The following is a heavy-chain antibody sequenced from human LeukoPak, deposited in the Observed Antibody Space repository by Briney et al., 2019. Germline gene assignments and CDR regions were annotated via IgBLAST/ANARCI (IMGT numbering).Heavy chain of an antibody. Sequence: GGSLRLSCAASGFTFSSYGMHWVRQAPGKGLGWGAVISYDGSNKYYADSVKSRFTISRDNSKNTLFLQMNSLRAEDTAVYYCAKDPRSSDWFDYWRQATLVTLSS. D-gene: IGHD6-19*01. CDR3: AKDPRSSDWFDY. CDR2: ISYDGSNK. J-gene: IGHJ4*02. CDR1: GFTFSSYG. V-gene: IGHV3-30*18.